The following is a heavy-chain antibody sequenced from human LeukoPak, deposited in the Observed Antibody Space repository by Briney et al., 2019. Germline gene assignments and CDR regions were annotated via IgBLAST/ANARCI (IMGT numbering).Heavy chain of an antibody. Sequence: PGGSLRLSCAASGFTFSSYSMNWVRQAPGKGLEWVSSISSSSSYIYYADSVKGRFTISRDNAKNSLYLQMNSLRAEDTAVYYCARVSSCSSTSCYGYYYYGMDVWGQGTTVTVPS. CDR3: ARVSSCSSTSCYGYYYYGMDV. CDR1: GFTFSSYS. CDR2: ISSSSSYI. J-gene: IGHJ6*02. V-gene: IGHV3-21*01. D-gene: IGHD2-2*01.